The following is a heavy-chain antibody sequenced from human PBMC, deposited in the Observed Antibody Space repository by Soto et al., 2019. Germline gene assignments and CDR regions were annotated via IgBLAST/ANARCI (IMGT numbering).Heavy chain of an antibody. V-gene: IGHV1-3*01. CDR1: GYTFTSCA. Sequence: GASVKVSCKASGYTFTSCAMHWVRQAPGQKLEWMGWINAGNGNTKYSQKFQGRVTITRDTSASTAYMELSSLRSEDTAVYYCASHHPDYGDSHRSGMDVWGQGTTVTVSS. CDR3: ASHHPDYGDSHRSGMDV. CDR2: INAGNGNT. J-gene: IGHJ6*02. D-gene: IGHD4-17*01.